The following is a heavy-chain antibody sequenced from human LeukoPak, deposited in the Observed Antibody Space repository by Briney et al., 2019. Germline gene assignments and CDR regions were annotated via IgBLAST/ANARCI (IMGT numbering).Heavy chain of an antibody. CDR2: INHSGST. J-gene: IGHJ4*02. CDR3: ARHLGDYDILTGYYWYYFDY. Sequence: PSETLPLTCAVYGGSFSGYYWSWIRQPPGKGLEWIGEINHSGSTNYNPSLKSRVTISVDTSKNQFSLKLSSVTAADTAVYYCARHLGDYDILTGYYWYYFDYWGQGTLVTVSS. CDR1: GGSFSGYY. V-gene: IGHV4-34*01. D-gene: IGHD3-9*01.